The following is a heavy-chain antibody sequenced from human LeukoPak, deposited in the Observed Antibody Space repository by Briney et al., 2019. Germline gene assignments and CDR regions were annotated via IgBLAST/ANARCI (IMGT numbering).Heavy chain of an antibody. CDR1: GYSISSNHW. CDR3: ARIGPILGAAWVDY. J-gene: IGHJ4*02. Sequence: SETLSLTCAVSGYSISSNHWWGWIRQPPGKGLEWIGYIFYAGRTYYNPSLKSRVTMSVDTSKNQFSLRLSSVTAVYTAVYYCARIGPILGAAWVDYWGQGTLVSVSS. V-gene: IGHV4-28*01. D-gene: IGHD3-3*02. CDR2: IFYAGRT.